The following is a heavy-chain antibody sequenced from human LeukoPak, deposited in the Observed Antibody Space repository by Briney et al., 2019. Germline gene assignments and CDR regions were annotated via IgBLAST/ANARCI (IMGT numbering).Heavy chain of an antibody. V-gene: IGHV3-21*01. J-gene: IGHJ5*02. CDR2: ISSSNSYI. D-gene: IGHD2-2*01. Sequence: GGSLRLSCAASGFTFSSYEMNWVRQAPGKGLEWVSSISSSNSYIYYADSIKGRFTISRDNAKNSLYLQMNSLRAEDTAVYYCVRDSSSSLSYIDWFDPWGQGTLVTVSS. CDR3: VRDSSSSLSYIDWFDP. CDR1: GFTFSSYE.